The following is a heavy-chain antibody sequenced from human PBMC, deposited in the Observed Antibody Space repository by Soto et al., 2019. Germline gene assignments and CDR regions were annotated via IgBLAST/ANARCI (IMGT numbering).Heavy chain of an antibody. D-gene: IGHD2-2*01. CDR3: ARPPIMDDGIVLVRVGVFGY. CDR1: GGSIGSSRYY. CDR2: IYFSGNT. Sequence: SETLSLTCTVSGGSIGSSRYYWGRIRQPPGKGLQWIGSIYFSGNTYYNPSLKSRATMSVDTSKNQFSLRLGSVTAADTAVYYCARPPIMDDGIVLVRVGVFGYWGQGTLVTVSS. J-gene: IGHJ4*02. V-gene: IGHV4-39*01.